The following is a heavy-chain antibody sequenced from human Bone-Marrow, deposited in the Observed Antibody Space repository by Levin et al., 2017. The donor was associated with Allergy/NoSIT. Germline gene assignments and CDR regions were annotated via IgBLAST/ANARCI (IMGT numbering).Heavy chain of an antibody. V-gene: IGHV3-7*01. CDR3: TRGYYGDYD. D-gene: IGHD4-17*01. CDR2: IKQGGSET. Sequence: GGSLRLSCVASGFRSSSHWMGWVRQAPGKGLQWVANIKQGGSETYYVDSVKGRFIISRDDAGRSLFLHMNSLRAEDTGVYYCTRGYYGDYDWGQGTLVTVS. J-gene: IGHJ4*02. CDR1: GFRSSSHW.